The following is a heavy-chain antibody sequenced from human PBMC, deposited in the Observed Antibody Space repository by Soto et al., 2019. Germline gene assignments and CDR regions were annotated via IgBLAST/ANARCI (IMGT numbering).Heavy chain of an antibody. CDR2: ISGSGGKT. CDR3: AKIGGGGNSWSTG. V-gene: IGHV3-23*01. Sequence: EVQLLESGGGLVQPGGSLRLSCAASGFTFTSYAMSWVRQAPGKGLEWVSVISGSGGKTYYADFVKGRFTISRDNSKNTLYLQMNSLKAEDTAVYYCAKIGGGGNSWSTGWGQGTLVTVSS. D-gene: IGHD3-10*01. J-gene: IGHJ4*02. CDR1: GFTFTSYA.